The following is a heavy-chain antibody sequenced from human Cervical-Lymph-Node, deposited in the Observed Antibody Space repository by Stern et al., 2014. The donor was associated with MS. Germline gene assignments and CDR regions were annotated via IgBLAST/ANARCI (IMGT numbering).Heavy chain of an antibody. D-gene: IGHD1-14*01. CDR2: IGHDGSNE. CDR1: EFAFSSFG. V-gene: IGHV3-33*03. CDR3: ARSMKPYAMDV. Sequence: VQLVQSGGGVVQSGRSLRLSCVASEFAFSSFGMHWVRQAPGKGLEWVALIGHDGSNENYSESVKGRFTISRDNSKNTLYLQMNSLRAEDTAVYYCARSMKPYAMDVWGQGTTVTVSS. J-gene: IGHJ6*02.